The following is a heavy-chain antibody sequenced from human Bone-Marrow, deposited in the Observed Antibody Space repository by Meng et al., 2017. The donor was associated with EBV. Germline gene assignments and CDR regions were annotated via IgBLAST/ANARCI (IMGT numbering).Heavy chain of an antibody. CDR1: GFTFSSYA. V-gene: IGHV3-23*01. J-gene: IGHJ4*02. CDR2: ISGSGGST. Sequence: DVQLLESXXSWVQPGGXLSLSCAASGFTFSSYARSWVRQAPGKGLEWVSAISGSGGSTYYADSVKGRFTISRDNAKNSLYLQMNSLRAEDTAVYYCARVKYDILTGYYVWGQGTLVPVSS. CDR3: ARVKYDILTGYYV. D-gene: IGHD3-9*01.